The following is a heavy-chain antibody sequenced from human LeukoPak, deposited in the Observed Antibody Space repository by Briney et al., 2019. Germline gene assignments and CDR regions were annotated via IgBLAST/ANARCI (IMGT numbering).Heavy chain of an antibody. J-gene: IGHJ4*02. D-gene: IGHD3-9*01. CDR2: ISSSGSTI. Sequence: GGSLRLSCAASGFTVSSNYMSWVRQAPGKGLEWVSYISSSGSTIYYADSVKGRFTISRDNAKNSLYLQMNSLRAEDTAVYYCAREGILTGYGCFDYWGQGTLVTVSS. CDR1: GFTVSSNY. CDR3: AREGILTGYGCFDY. V-gene: IGHV3-11*04.